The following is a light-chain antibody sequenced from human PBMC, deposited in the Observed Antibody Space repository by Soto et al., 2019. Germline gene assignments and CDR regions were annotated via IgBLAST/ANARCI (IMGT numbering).Light chain of an antibody. Sequence: QSVLTQPASVSGSPGQSITISCTGTSSDVGSYNYVSWYQQHPGKAPKLMIYEVSNRPSGVSNLFSGSKSDNTASLTISGLQAEDEADYYCNSYTSTNTWVFGTGTKVTVL. CDR1: SSDVGSYNY. J-gene: IGLJ1*01. CDR3: NSYTSTNTWV. V-gene: IGLV2-14*01. CDR2: EVS.